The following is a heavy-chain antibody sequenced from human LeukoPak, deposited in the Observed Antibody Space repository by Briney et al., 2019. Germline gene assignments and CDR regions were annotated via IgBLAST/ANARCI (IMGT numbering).Heavy chain of an antibody. CDR2: IKLDGSEK. J-gene: IGHJ4*02. Sequence: GGSLRLSCAASGFTFSSFWMNWVRQAPGKGLEWVGSIKLDGSEKKYVESVKGRFTISRDNAKNSLYLQMNSLRAEDTAVYYCARQNCYSVASGFSMGHFAFWGPGTLVTVSS. D-gene: IGHD2-21*02. CDR1: GFTFSSFW. V-gene: IGHV3-7*01. CDR3: ARQNCYSVASGFSMGHFAF.